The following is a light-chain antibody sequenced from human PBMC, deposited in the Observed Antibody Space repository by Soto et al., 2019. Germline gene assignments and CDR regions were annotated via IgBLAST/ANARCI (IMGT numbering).Light chain of an antibody. V-gene: IGKV3D-15*01. CDR2: GAS. CDR1: QSVRSN. J-gene: IGKJ1*01. CDR3: QQYGSSGA. Sequence: EVVMTQSPATLSVSPGERATLSCRASQSVRSNLAWYQQKPGQAPRLLIYGASNRVSGIPATFSGSGSGTEFTLTISRLEPEDFAVYYCQQYGSSGAFGQGTKV.